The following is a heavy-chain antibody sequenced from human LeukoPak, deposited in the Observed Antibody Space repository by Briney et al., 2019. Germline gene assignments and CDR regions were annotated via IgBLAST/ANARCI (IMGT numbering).Heavy chain of an antibody. V-gene: IGHV1-18*01. D-gene: IGHD4-17*01. Sequence: ASVKVPCKATGYTFASYGIIWVRQAPGQGLEWMGWINTYNGNTDYAQRLLGRVAMTTDTSTNTAYMELRSLRSDDTAVYYCARDSGAWHHFDYWGQGTLVTVSS. CDR3: ARDSGAWHHFDY. CDR2: INTYNGNT. CDR1: GYTFASYG. J-gene: IGHJ4*02.